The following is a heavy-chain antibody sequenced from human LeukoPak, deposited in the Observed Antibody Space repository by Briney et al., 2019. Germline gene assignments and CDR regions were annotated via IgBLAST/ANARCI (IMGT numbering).Heavy chain of an antibody. D-gene: IGHD3-22*01. CDR3: ARIRYYYDSSGYSHFDP. V-gene: IGHV1-18*01. J-gene: IGHJ5*02. CDR2: ISAYNGNT. Sequence: ASVKASCKASGYTFTSYGISWVRQAPGQGLEWMGWISAYNGNTNYAQKLQGRVTMTTDTSTSTAYMELRSLRSDDTAVYYCARIRYYYDSSGYSHFDPWGQGTLVTVSS. CDR1: GYTFTSYG.